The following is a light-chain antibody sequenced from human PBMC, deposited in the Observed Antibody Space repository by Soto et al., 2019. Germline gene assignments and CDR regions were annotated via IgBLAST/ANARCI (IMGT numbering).Light chain of an antibody. CDR2: DAS. J-gene: IGKJ4*01. Sequence: EIVLTQSPATLSLSPGDRATLSCRASQSVNSFLTWYQQKPGQAPRLLIYDASTRATGIPARFSGSGSGTDFTLTISSLEPADFAVYYCQQRNGWPLTFGGGTRVEMK. V-gene: IGKV3-11*01. CDR1: QSVNSF. CDR3: QQRNGWPLT.